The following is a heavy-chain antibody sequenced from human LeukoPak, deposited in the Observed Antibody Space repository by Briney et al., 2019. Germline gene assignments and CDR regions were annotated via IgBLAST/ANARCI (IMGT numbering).Heavy chain of an antibody. CDR2: IPSSSSSK. CDR1: GFTFSSYT. D-gene: IGHD6-25*01. CDR3: ARAGRLPHPQYYFDS. V-gene: IGHV3-21*01. Sequence: GGSLRLSCVASGFTFSSYTMNWVRQAPEKGLEWVSSIPSSSSSKYYADSVKGRFTISRDNAKNSLYLQLNSLRAKDTAVYYCARAGRLPHPQYYFDSWGLGTLVTVSS. J-gene: IGHJ4*02.